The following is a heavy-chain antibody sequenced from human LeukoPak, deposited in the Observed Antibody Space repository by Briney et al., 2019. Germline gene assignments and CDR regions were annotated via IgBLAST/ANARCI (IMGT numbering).Heavy chain of an antibody. D-gene: IGHD1-26*01. J-gene: IGHJ4*02. CDR2: INHSGST. CDR3: ARGVGAFVY. V-gene: IGHV4-34*01. CDR1: GGSFSGYY. Sequence: SETLSLTCAVYGGSFSGYYWSWIRQPPGKGPEWIGEINHSGSTNYNPSLKSRVTISVDTSKNQFSLKLSSVTAADTAVYYCARGVGAFVYWGQGTLVTVSS.